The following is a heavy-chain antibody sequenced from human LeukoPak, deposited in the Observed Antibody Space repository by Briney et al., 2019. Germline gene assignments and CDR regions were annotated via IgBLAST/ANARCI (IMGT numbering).Heavy chain of an antibody. D-gene: IGHD5-18*01. CDR1: VGTFSSYA. J-gene: IGHJ6*03. V-gene: IGHV1-69*13. CDR3: ARDRGQSYGFDYYYYMDV. CDR2: IIPIFGTA. Sequence: SSVKVSCKASVGTFSSYAISWVRQAPGQGLEWMGGIIPIFGTANYAHKFQGRVTITSDESTSTAYMELSSLRSEDTAVYYCARDRGQSYGFDYYYYMDVWGKGTTVTVSS.